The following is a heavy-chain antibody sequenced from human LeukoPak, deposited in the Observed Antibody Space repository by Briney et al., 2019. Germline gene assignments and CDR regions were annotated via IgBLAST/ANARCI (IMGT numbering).Heavy chain of an antibody. J-gene: IGHJ2*01. CDR1: GGSISNSNYY. CDR3: ARDTVEQQLVRYFDL. CDR2: IYYSGST. Sequence: SETLSLTCTVSGGSISNSNYYWGWIRQPPGKGLEWIGSIYYSGSTYYNPSLESRVTISVDTSKNQFSLKLSSVTAADTAVYYCARDTVEQQLVRYFDLWGRGTLVTVSS. D-gene: IGHD6-13*01. V-gene: IGHV4-39*07.